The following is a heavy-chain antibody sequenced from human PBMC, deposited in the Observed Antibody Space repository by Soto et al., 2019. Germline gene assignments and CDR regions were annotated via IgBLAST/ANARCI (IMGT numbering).Heavy chain of an antibody. V-gene: IGHV3-30-3*01. CDR3: ARDIYSYGSVGTPDI. Sequence: PGGSLRLSCVASGFSFSIQAMHWVRQAPGKGLEWVAAISNDGNRQLYADSVKDRFTISRDNSRNTLDLQMNNLRTEDTGVYFCARDIYSYGSVGTPDIWGQGTMVTVSS. J-gene: IGHJ3*02. D-gene: IGHD5-18*01. CDR2: ISNDGNRQ. CDR1: GFSFSIQA.